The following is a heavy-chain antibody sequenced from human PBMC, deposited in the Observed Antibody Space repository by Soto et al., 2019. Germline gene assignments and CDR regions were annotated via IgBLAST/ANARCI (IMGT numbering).Heavy chain of an antibody. D-gene: IGHD1-26*01. CDR1: GFSFSDYY. V-gene: IGHV3-11*01. Sequence: GGSLRLSCAASGFSFSDYYMSWIRQAPGKGLEWVSLISTSGSSTDYADSVKGRFTISRDNAKNSLSLQMNSLRAEDTAVYYCANLAKNYYHYMDVWGKGTTVTVAS. CDR3: ANLAKNYYHYMDV. CDR2: ISTSGSST. J-gene: IGHJ6*03.